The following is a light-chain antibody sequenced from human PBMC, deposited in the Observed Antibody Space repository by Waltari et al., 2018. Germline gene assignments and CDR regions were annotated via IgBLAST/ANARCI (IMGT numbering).Light chain of an antibody. CDR3: QTWGTGPWV. CDR2: VYADGRH. Sequence: QVVLTQSPSASASLGASVKLTCTLSSGHSNYAIAWHQHKPEKGPRYLMKVYADGRHRQGDGTPDRFSGSSSGAERYLTISSLQAEDEADYYCQTWGTGPWVFGGGTKLTVL. V-gene: IGLV4-69*01. CDR1: SGHSNYA. J-gene: IGLJ3*02.